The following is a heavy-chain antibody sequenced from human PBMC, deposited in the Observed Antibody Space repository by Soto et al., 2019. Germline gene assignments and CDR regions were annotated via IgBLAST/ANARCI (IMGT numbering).Heavy chain of an antibody. CDR2: INHSGST. Sequence: SETLSLTCAVYGGSFSGYYWSWIRQPPGKGQEWIGEINHSGSTNYNPSLKSRVTISVDTSKNQFSLKLSSVTAADTAVYYCARSPSIAARFDYWGQGTLVTVSS. CDR3: ARSPSIAARFDY. J-gene: IGHJ4*02. V-gene: IGHV4-34*01. D-gene: IGHD6-6*01. CDR1: GGSFSGYY.